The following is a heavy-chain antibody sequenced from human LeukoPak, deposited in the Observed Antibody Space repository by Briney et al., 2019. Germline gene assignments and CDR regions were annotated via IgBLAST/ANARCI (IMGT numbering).Heavy chain of an antibody. CDR2: INTNTGNP. CDR3: ARGVGYASGSFETPLDY. J-gene: IGHJ4*02. D-gene: IGHD6-25*01. V-gene: IGHV7-4-1*04. Sequence: GASVKVSCKASGYTFTNYAMNWVRQAPGQGLEWMGWINTNTGNPTEALDFTGRFVFSLDTAVSMAYLQISSLKAEDTAVYYCARGVGYASGSFETPLDYWGQGTLVTVSS. CDR1: GYTFTNYA.